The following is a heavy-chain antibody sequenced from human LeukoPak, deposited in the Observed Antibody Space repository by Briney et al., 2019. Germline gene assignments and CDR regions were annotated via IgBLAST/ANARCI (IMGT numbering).Heavy chain of an antibody. J-gene: IGHJ4*02. CDR1: GFTFSNYW. CDR2: IKRDGSEK. D-gene: IGHD1-14*01. CDR3: AREGSFEPADY. V-gene: IGHV3-7*01. Sequence: GGSLRLSCEASGFTFSNYWMSWVRQAPGKGLEWVASIKRDGSEKYYVDSVKGRFTISRDNAKNSLYLQMNSLRAEDTAVYYCAREGSFEPADYWGQGTLVTVSS.